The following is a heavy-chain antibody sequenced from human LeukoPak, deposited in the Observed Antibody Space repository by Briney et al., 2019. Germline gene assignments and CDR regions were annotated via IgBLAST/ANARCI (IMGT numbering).Heavy chain of an antibody. V-gene: IGHV6-1*01. Sequence: SQTLSLTCAISGDSVSSNSSAWNWIRQSPSRGLEWLGRTYYRSKWYNDYAVSVKSRITINPDTSKNQFSLQLNSVTPEDTAVYYCARSTDIRGVSAFDIWGQGTMVTVSS. CDR1: GDSVSSNSSA. CDR2: TYYRSKWYN. D-gene: IGHD3-10*01. J-gene: IGHJ3*02. CDR3: ARSTDIRGVSAFDI.